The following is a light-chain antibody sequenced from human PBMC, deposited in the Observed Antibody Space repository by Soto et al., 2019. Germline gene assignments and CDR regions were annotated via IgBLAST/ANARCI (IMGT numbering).Light chain of an antibody. CDR3: QQYSNWPSWT. V-gene: IGKV3-20*01. CDR1: QSVSSSY. J-gene: IGKJ1*01. CDR2: GAS. Sequence: EIVLTQSPGTLSLSPGERATLSCRASQSVSSSYLAWYQQKPGQAPRLLIYGASSRATGIPDRFSGSGSGTDFTLTISRLEPEDFAVYYCQQYSNWPSWTFGQGTKVEVK.